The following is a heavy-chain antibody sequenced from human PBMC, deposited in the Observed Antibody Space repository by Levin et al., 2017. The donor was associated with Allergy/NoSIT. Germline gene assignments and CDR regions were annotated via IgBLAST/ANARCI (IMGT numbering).Heavy chain of an antibody. CDR1: GFTFSSYA. V-gene: IGHV3-30-3*01. CDR3: ARVGIPYGSGSYYPPDY. CDR2: ISYDGSNK. J-gene: IGHJ4*02. D-gene: IGHD3-10*01. Sequence: GESLKISCAASGFTFSSYAMHWVRQAPGKGLEWVAVISYDGSNKYYADSVKGRFTISRDNSKNTLYLQMNSLRAEDTAVYYCARVGIPYGSGSYYPPDYWGQGTLVTVSS.